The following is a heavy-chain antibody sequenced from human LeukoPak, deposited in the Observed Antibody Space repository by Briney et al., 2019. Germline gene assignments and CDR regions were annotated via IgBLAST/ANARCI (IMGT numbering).Heavy chain of an antibody. CDR1: GYTFTSYG. CDR2: ISAYNGNT. V-gene: IGHV1-18*01. CDR3: ARDSIVPAPVYYY. J-gene: IGHJ4*02. Sequence: ASVKVSCKASGYTFTSYGISWVRQAPGQGLEWMGWISAYNGNTNYAQKFQGRVTMTRDTSTSTVYMELSSLRSEDTAVYYCARDSIVPAPVYYYWGQGTLVTVSS. D-gene: IGHD2-2*01.